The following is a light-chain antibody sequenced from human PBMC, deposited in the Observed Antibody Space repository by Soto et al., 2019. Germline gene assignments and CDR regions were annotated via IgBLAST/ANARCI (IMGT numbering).Light chain of an antibody. Sequence: QSALTQPASVSASPGQSITISCTGTNSDVGGYNFVSWYQHHPGKAPKLMIYDVNNRPSGVSNRFSGSKSGNTASLTISGLQAEDEADYYCSSYTSGNTLVFGTGTKLTVL. V-gene: IGLV2-14*03. CDR2: DVN. CDR3: SSYTSGNTLV. CDR1: NSDVGGYNF. J-gene: IGLJ1*01.